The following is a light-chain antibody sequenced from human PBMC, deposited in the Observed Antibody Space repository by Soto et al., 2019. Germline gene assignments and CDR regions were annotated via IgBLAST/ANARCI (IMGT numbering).Light chain of an antibody. CDR3: SSYTGTSALVL. CDR2: DVS. J-gene: IGLJ2*01. V-gene: IGLV2-14*01. Sequence: QSALTQPASVSGSPGQSITISCTGTGSDVGGYDYVSWYQQHPGKAPKVLIYDVSHRPSGVSDRFSGSKSGNTASLTISGLQAEDEADYYCSSYTGTSALVLFGGGTKLTVL. CDR1: GSDVGGYDY.